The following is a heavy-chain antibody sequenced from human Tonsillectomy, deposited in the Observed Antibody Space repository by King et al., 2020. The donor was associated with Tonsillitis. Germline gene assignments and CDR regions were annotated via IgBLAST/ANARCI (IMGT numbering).Heavy chain of an antibody. J-gene: IGHJ4*02. V-gene: IGHV3-11*05. Sequence: QVQLVESRGGLVKPGGSLRLSCAASGFTFSDYYMIWIRQAPGKGLQWVSYISTSGVYTNYADSVKGRFTISRDNAKKSLYLHMNGLRAEDTAVYYCARSPLACSGGSCYLDYWGQGTLVTVSS. CDR3: ARSPLACSGGSCYLDY. D-gene: IGHD2-15*01. CDR2: ISTSGVYT. CDR1: GFTFSDYY.